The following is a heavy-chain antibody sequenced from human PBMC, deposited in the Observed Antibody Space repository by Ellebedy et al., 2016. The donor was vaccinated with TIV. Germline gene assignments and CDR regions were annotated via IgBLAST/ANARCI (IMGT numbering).Heavy chain of an antibody. V-gene: IGHV4-59*01. CDR3: AREGIVATMFIDP. CDR1: GGSITSYF. Sequence: MPGGSLRLSCNVSGGSITSYFWTWIRQTPGKGLEWIGYVYYTGTTDYNPSLSSRVTISIDTSKSQFSLRLNSVPAADTAVYYCAREGIVATMFIDPWGPGTLVTVSS. J-gene: IGHJ5*02. D-gene: IGHD5-12*01. CDR2: VYYTGTT.